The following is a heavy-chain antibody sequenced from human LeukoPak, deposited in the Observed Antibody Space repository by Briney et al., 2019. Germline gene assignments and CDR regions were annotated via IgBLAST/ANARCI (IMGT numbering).Heavy chain of an antibody. J-gene: IGHJ4*02. Sequence: GGSLRLSCAVSGFTFSGFWMSWSRQAPGKGLEWVASINSDGSEGYYADVVKGRFTISRDNAKNSLYLQINSLRAEDTAVYYCATPRRGYSGYEPFDYWGQGTLVTVSS. CDR3: ATPRRGYSGYEPFDY. CDR2: INSDGSEG. D-gene: IGHD5-12*01. CDR1: GFTFSGFW. V-gene: IGHV3-7*03.